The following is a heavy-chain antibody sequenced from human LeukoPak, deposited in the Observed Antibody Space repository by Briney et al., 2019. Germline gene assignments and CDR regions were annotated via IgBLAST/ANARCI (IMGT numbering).Heavy chain of an antibody. Sequence: ASVKVSCKASGYTFTGYYMHWVRQAPGQGLEWMGWINPNSGGTNYAQKFQGRVTMTRDTSISTAYMELSRLRSGDTAVYYCARVFGVVPAAISGFDYWGQGTLVTVSS. J-gene: IGHJ4*02. CDR3: ARVFGVVPAAISGFDY. D-gene: IGHD2-2*01. V-gene: IGHV1-2*02. CDR1: GYTFTGYY. CDR2: INPNSGGT.